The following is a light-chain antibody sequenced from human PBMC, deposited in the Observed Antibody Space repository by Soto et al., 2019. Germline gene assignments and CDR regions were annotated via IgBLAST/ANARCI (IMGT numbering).Light chain of an antibody. J-gene: IGKJ4*01. Sequence: EIVMTQSPATLRVSQGEGATLSFRASQSVSYNLAWYQQKPGQAPRLLIYGATTRATGLPARFSGSGSGTDFTLTISSLEPEDFAVYYCQQRTNWLTFGGGTKVDIK. V-gene: IGKV3-11*01. CDR1: QSVSYN. CDR3: QQRTNWLT. CDR2: GAT.